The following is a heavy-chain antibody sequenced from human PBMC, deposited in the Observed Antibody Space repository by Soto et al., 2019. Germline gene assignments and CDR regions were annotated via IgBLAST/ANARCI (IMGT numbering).Heavy chain of an antibody. D-gene: IGHD3-3*01. CDR1: GYTFTSYA. CDR2: INAGNGNT. Sequence: APLKVACKAFGYTFTSYAMHWVRKAPGQRLEWMGWINAGNGNTKYSQKFQGRVTITRDTSASTAYMELSSLRSEDTVVFYCAKDSPFLADALDIWGQGTMVPVSS. J-gene: IGHJ3*02. V-gene: IGHV1-3*01. CDR3: AKDSPFLADALDI.